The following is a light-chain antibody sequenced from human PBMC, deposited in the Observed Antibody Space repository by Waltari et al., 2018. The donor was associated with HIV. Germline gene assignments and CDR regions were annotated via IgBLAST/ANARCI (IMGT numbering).Light chain of an antibody. V-gene: IGLV3-19*01. CDR1: SLRSYY. J-gene: IGLJ2*01. CDR3: NSRDSSGNHP. CDR2: GKN. Sequence: SSELTQDPAVSVALGQEVRITCQGDSLRSYYTSWYQQKPGQAPVLVIYGKNNRPSGIPDRFSGSSSGNTASLTITGAQAEDEADYYCNSRDSSGNHPFGGGTKLTVL.